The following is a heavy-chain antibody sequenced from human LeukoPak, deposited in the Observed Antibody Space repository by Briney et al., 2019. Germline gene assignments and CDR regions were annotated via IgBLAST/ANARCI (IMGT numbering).Heavy chain of an antibody. V-gene: IGHV1-24*01. CDR1: GYTLTELS. CDR2: FDPEDGET. CDR3: ATASRGEAGSYYYMDV. Sequence: GASVEVSCKVSGYTLTELSMHWVRQAPGKGLEWMGGFDPEDGETIYAQKFQGRVTMTEDTSTDTAYMELSSLRSEDTAVYYCATASRGEAGSYYYMDVWGKGTTVTVSS. J-gene: IGHJ6*03. D-gene: IGHD6-19*01.